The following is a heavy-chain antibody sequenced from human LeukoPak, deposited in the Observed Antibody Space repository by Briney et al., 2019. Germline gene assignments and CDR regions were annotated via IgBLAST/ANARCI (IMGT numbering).Heavy chain of an antibody. D-gene: IGHD3-22*01. V-gene: IGHV3-23*01. Sequence: GGSLRLSCAASGFSFSSYGISWVRQAPGKGLEWVSTINTSGGTTYYADSVKGRFTVSRDNSKNTLYLQMNSLRAEDTAVYYCAKDAEKTYYYDSSGYYAFDYWGQGTLVTVSS. CDR1: GFSFSSYG. J-gene: IGHJ4*02. CDR2: INTSGGTT. CDR3: AKDAEKTYYYDSSGYYAFDY.